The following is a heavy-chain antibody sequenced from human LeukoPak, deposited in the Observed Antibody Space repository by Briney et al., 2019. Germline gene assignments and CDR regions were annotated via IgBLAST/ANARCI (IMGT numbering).Heavy chain of an antibody. Sequence: PSETLSLTCTVSGGSISSYYWSWIRQPAGKGLEWIGSIYYSGSTYYNPSLKSRVTISVDTSKNQFSLKLSSVTAADTAVYYCARRRIVVVPAAIRGHAFDIWGQGTMVTVSS. D-gene: IGHD2-2*02. CDR3: ARRRIVVVPAAIRGHAFDI. J-gene: IGHJ3*02. V-gene: IGHV4-59*05. CDR1: GGSISSYY. CDR2: IYYSGST.